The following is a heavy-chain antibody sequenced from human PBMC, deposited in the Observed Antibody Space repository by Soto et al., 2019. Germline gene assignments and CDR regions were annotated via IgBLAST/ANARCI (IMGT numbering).Heavy chain of an antibody. J-gene: IGHJ4*02. CDR2: VFRSGSV. CDR3: ARARNRYFDY. V-gene: IGHV4-61*01. D-gene: IGHD1-1*01. Sequence: PSETLSLTCNVSGGSMTTGSYFWSWIRQPPGKGLEWIGYVFRSGSVNYSPSFKSRVTISIDTSKNQFSLMLKSVTAADTAVYFCARARNRYFDYWGPGAMVTVYS. CDR1: GGSMTTGSYF.